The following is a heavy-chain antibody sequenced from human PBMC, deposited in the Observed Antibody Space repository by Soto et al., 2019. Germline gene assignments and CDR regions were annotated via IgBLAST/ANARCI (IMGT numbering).Heavy chain of an antibody. V-gene: IGHV2-5*02. CDR1: GFSLSTSGVG. CDR3: AHRRPWFGELLLDY. J-gene: IGHJ4*02. CDR2: IYWDDDK. D-gene: IGHD3-10*01. Sequence: QITLKESGPTLVKPTQTLTLTCTFSGFSLSTSGVGVGWIRQPPGKALEWLALIYWDDDKRYSPSLKSRLTIPKGTSKNQVVLTMTNLDPVDTATYYCAHRRPWFGELLLDYWGQGTLVTVSS.